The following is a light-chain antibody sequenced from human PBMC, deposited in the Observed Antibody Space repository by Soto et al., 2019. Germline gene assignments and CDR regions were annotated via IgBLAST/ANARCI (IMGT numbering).Light chain of an antibody. CDR2: DVS. CDR1: TSDVGAYNL. J-gene: IGLJ1*01. V-gene: IGLV2-11*01. Sequence: QSALTQPRSVSGSPGQSITLSCAGTTSDVGAYNLVSWYQQHPGKAPKVKIYDVSKRPSGVPDRFSGSKSGNTAALTISGLQAEDEADYYCCSYAGSYTYVFGTGTKLTVL. CDR3: CSYAGSYTYV.